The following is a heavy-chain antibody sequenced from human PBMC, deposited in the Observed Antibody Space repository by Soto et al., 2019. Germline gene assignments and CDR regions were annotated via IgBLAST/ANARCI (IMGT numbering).Heavy chain of an antibody. D-gene: IGHD4-17*01. CDR2: INADNGNT. Sequence: QVQLVQSGGEVKKPGASVKVSCKASGYTFTNYAMYWVRQAPGQRLEWMGWINADNGNTKYSQKFQGRVTITRDTSASTGYMELSSLRSEDTAIYYCARGTTVTAVTYLDAFDIWGQGPMVTVSS. CDR3: ARGTTVTAVTYLDAFDI. J-gene: IGHJ3*02. CDR1: GYTFTNYA. V-gene: IGHV1-3*01.